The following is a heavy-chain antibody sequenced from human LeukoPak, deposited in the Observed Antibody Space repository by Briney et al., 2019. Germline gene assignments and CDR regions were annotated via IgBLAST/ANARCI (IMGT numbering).Heavy chain of an antibody. CDR1: GIVFSNTA. D-gene: IGHD6-19*01. J-gene: IGHJ5*02. V-gene: IGHV3-23*01. Sequence: PGGSLRLSCAASGIVFSNTAMNWARQSPGRGLEWVSAIGGGGERTFYADSVKGRFTISRDNSKNMVYLQMNSLRADDTAIYYCGKDGGQYSSGPEFDPRGQGALVTVSS. CDR2: IGGGGERT. CDR3: GKDGGQYSSGPEFDP.